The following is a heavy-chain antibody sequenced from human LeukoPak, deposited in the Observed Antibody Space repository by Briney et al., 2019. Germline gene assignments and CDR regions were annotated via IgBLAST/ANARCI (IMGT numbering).Heavy chain of an antibody. Sequence: GGSLRLSCAVSGFTFSDYYMSWIRQAPGKGLEWVSYISSSGSTIYYADSVKGRFTISRDNAKNSLYLQMNSLRAEDTAVYYCARVIVGNPDAFDIWGQGTMVTVSS. CDR3: ARVIVGNPDAFDI. J-gene: IGHJ3*02. D-gene: IGHD3-22*01. V-gene: IGHV3-11*01. CDR2: ISSSGSTI. CDR1: GFTFSDYY.